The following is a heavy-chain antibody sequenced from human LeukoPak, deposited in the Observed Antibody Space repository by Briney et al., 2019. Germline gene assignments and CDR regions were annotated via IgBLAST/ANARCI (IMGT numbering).Heavy chain of an antibody. CDR3: ARDRSGSYENWLDP. V-gene: IGHV3-23*01. Sequence: GGSLRLSCAASGFTFSSYAMSWVRQAPGKGLEWVSAISGSGGRTYYADSVKGRFTISRDNSKNTLYLQMNSLRAEDTAVYYCARDRSGSYENWLDPWGQGTLVTVSS. CDR1: GFTFSSYA. CDR2: ISGSGGRT. J-gene: IGHJ5*02. D-gene: IGHD1-26*01.